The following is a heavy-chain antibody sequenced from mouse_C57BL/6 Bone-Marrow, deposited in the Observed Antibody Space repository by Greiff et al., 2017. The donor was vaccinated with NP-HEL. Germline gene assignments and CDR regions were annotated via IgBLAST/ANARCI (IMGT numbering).Heavy chain of an antibody. CDR2: ISYSGST. CDR3: ARYRGGYLYWYFDV. J-gene: IGHJ1*03. V-gene: IGHV3-8*01. CDR1: GYSITSDY. Sequence: EVKVVESGPGLAKPSQTLSLTCSVTGYSITSDYWNWIRKFPGNKLEYMGYISYSGSTYYNPSLKSRISITRDTSKNQYYLQLNSVTTEDTATYYCARYRGGYLYWYFDVWGTGTTVTVSS. D-gene: IGHD2-3*01.